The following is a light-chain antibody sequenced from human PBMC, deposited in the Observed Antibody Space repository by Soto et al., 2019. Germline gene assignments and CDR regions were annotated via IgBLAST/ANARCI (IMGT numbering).Light chain of an antibody. CDR1: SSNIGSNH. CDR2: RSD. Sequence: QSVLTQPPSASGTPGQRVTISCSGSSSNIGSNHVYWYQQFPGMAPKLLMYRSDQRPTGVPDRFSGSKSGTSASLAISGLRSDDEADYYCSARDDSLSGVVFGGGTQLPS. CDR3: SARDDSLSGVV. V-gene: IGLV1-47*01. J-gene: IGLJ2*01.